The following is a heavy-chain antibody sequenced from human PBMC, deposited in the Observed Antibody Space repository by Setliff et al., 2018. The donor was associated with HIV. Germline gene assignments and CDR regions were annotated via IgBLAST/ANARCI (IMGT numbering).Heavy chain of an antibody. D-gene: IGHD7-27*01. CDR2: IDPSDSYT. CDR1: GNSFSNHW. CDR3: ARHEDWGPLDF. V-gene: IGHV5-10-1*01. J-gene: IGHJ4*02. Sequence: GESLKISCKGSGNSFSNHWISWVRQVPGQGLEWMGNIDPSDSYTHYSPSFQGHVTISADKSISTVYLLLSSLKASDTAIYYCARHEDWGPLDFWGQGTLVTVSS.